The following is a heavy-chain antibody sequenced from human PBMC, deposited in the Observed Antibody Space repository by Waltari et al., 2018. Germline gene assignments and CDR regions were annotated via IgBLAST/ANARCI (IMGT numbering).Heavy chain of an antibody. Sequence: EVQLVESGGGLIQPGGSLRLSCTASGFTVSSNYMSWVRQAPGKGLEWVSVIYSGGSTYYADSVKGRFTISRDNSKNTLYLQMNSRRAEDTAVYYCASRRYYYYGMDVWGQGTTVTVSS. CDR3: ASRRYYYYGMDV. V-gene: IGHV3-53*01. CDR1: GFTVSSNY. D-gene: IGHD5-12*01. J-gene: IGHJ6*02. CDR2: IYSGGST.